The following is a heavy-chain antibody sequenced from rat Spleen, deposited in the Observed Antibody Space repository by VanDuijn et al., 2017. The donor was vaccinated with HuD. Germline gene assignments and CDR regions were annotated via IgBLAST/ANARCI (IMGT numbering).Heavy chain of an antibody. CDR2: KSSGGST. CDR3: TSPFRWFAY. Sequence: QVQLKESGPGLVKPSLTLSLTCTVSGFSLSNYGVFWVRQPPGKSLEWIAAKSSGGSTYYNSGLKSRLSISRDTSKSQVFLKMNSLQTEDTAIYFCTSPFRWFAYWGQGTLVTVSS. CDR1: GFSLSNYG. J-gene: IGHJ3*01. V-gene: IGHV2S8*01.